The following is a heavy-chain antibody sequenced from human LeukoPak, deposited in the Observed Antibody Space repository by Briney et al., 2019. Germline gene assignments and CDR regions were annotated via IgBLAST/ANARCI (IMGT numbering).Heavy chain of an antibody. J-gene: IGHJ6*01. CDR2: ISSSSSYI. Sequence: GGSLRLSCAASGFTFSSYAMYWVCQAPGKGLEWVSYISSSSSYIYYADSVKGRFTISRDNAENSLYLQMNSLRAEDTAVYYCARGSEGYCSGGGCYYGMDVWGQGTTVTVSS. D-gene: IGHD2-15*01. V-gene: IGHV3-21*01. CDR1: GFTFSSYA. CDR3: ARGSEGYCSGGGCYYGMDV.